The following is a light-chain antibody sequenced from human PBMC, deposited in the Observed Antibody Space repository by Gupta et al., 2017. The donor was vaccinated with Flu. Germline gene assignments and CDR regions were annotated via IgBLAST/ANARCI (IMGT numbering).Light chain of an antibody. V-gene: IGLV3-19*01. J-gene: IGLJ2*01. Sequence: QTFRITCQGDSLRNSCARWYQQNPGQSPVLVISATNIRPSGIPDRFSGCSSGNTASLTITGAQAEDEADYYCNSRDSTDNHQAVFGGGTKLTVL. CDR3: NSRDSTDNHQAV. CDR2: ATN. CDR1: SLRNSC.